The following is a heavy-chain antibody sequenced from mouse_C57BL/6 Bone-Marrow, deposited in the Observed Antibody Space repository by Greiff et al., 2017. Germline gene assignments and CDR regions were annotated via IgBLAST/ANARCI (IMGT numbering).Heavy chain of an antibody. Sequence: EVKLVESGGGLVKPGGSLKLSCAASGFTFSSYAMSWVRQTPEKRLEWVATISDGGSYTYYPDNVTGRFTISRDNAKNNLYLQMSHLKSEDTAMYYCARERIYYYGSSFAYWGQGTLVTVSA. D-gene: IGHD1-1*01. J-gene: IGHJ3*01. CDR1: GFTFSSYA. V-gene: IGHV5-4*01. CDR2: ISDGGSYT. CDR3: ARERIYYYGSSFAY.